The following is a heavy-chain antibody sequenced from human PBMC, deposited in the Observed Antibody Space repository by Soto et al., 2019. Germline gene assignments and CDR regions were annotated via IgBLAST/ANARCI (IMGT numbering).Heavy chain of an antibody. Sequence: ASVKVSCKASGFTFTGYYIHWVRQAPGQGLEWMGWINPNSGGTTYAQKFQGRLIMTTDTSITTAYMELSRLSSDDTALYYCAKSESFFRPSHGYFDYWGQGTLVTVSS. J-gene: IGHJ4*02. CDR1: GFTFTGYY. CDR2: INPNSGGT. CDR3: AKSESFFRPSHGYFDY. V-gene: IGHV1-2*02.